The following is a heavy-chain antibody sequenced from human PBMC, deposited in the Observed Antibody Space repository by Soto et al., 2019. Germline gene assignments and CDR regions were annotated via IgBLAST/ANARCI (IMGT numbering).Heavy chain of an antibody. CDR3: AKSVYNWNDGFFDY. J-gene: IGHJ4*02. V-gene: IGHV3-30*18. Sequence: QVQLVESGGGVVQPGRSLRLSCAASGFTFSSYGMHWVRQAPGKGLEWVAVISYDGNNKYYADSVKGRFTISRDNSKNTLYLQMNSLRDEDTAVYYCAKSVYNWNDGFFDYWGQGSLVTVSS. CDR2: ISYDGNNK. CDR1: GFTFSSYG. D-gene: IGHD1-1*01.